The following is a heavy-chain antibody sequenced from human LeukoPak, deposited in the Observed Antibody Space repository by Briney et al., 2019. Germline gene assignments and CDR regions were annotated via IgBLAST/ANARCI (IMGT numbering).Heavy chain of an antibody. D-gene: IGHD3-16*01. V-gene: IGHV5-51*01. CDR2: IYPGDSDT. CDR1: GYNFTTFW. Sequence: GESLKISCKTSGYNFTTFWIGWVRQMPGKGLEWMGIIYPGDSDTRYSPSFQGQVTISADKSISTAYLQWSSLKASDTAMYYCASQGPREWGSFDYWGQGTLVTVSS. J-gene: IGHJ4*02. CDR3: ASQGPREWGSFDY.